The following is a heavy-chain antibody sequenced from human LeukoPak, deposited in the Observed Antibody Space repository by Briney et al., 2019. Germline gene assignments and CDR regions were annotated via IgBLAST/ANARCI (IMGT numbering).Heavy chain of an antibody. J-gene: IGHJ4*02. CDR2: IYPRDGST. CDR3: ARDQEAFDY. Sequence: ASVKVSCKASGYSFTSNYIHWVRQAPGQGLEWMGMIYPRDGSTSYAQKSQGRVTVTRDTSTSTVHMELSDLRSEDTAVYYCARDQEAFDYWGQGTLVTVSS. CDR1: GYSFTSNY. V-gene: IGHV1-46*01.